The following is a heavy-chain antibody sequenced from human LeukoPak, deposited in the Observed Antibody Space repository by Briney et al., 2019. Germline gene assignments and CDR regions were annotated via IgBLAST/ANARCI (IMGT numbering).Heavy chain of an antibody. CDR1: GYTFTGYY. D-gene: IGHD3-3*01. CDR2: INPNSGGT. CDR3: ARERLHDFWSGYYYRAYYFDY. Sequence: ASVKVSCKASGYTFTGYYMHWVRQAPGQGLEWIGWINPNSGGTNYAQKFQGRVTMTRDTSISTAYMELSRLRSDGTAVYYCARERLHDFWSGYYYRAYYFDYWGQGTLVTVSS. J-gene: IGHJ4*02. V-gene: IGHV1-2*02.